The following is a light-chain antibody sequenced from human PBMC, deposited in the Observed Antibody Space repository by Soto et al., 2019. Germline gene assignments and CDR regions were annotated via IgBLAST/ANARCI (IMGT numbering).Light chain of an antibody. J-gene: IGKJ5*01. CDR2: GAF. CDR1: QSVGSD. CDR3: QQYGSSIT. V-gene: IGKV3-20*01. Sequence: EIVMTQSPASLSVSPGAGATLSCRPSQSVGSDLVWYQQKPGQAPRLLIYGAFNRATGIPARFSGSGSGTDFTLTISRLEPEDFAVYYCQQYGSSITFGQGTRLEIK.